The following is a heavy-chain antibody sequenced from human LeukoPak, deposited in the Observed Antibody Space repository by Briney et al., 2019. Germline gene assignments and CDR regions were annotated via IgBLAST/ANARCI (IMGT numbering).Heavy chain of an antibody. D-gene: IGHD1-26*01. CDR2: ISSSSSYI. CDR3: ARVSGSYSRPIGPSDY. CDR1: GFTFSSYA. Sequence: GGSLRLSCAASGFTFSSYAMTWVRQAPGKGLEWVSSISSSSSYIYYAASVKGRFTISRDNAKNSLYLQMNSLRAEDSAVYYFARVSGSYSRPIGPSDYWGQGTLVTVSS. J-gene: IGHJ4*02. V-gene: IGHV3-21*01.